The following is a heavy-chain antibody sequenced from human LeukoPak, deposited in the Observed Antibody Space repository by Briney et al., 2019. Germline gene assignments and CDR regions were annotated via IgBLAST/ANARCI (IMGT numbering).Heavy chain of an antibody. D-gene: IGHD3-10*01. J-gene: IGHJ4*02. CDR2: ISSSGSTI. Sequence: GGSLRLSCAASGFTFSSYSMNWVRQAPGKGLEWVSYISSSGSTIYYADSVKGRVTISRDNAKNSLYLQMNSLRAEDTAVYYCAREGSLWYGGFFDYWGQGTLVTVSS. CDR1: GFTFSSYS. CDR3: AREGSLWYGGFFDY. V-gene: IGHV3-48*04.